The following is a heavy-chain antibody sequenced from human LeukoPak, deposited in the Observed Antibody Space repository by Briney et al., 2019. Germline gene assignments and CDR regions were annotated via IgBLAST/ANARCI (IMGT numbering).Heavy chain of an antibody. V-gene: IGHV3-30*04. Sequence: GRSLRLSCAASGFTFSSYAMHWVRQAPGKGLEWVAVISYDGSNKYYADSVKGRFTISRDNSKNTLYLQMNSLRAEDTAVYYCARAWREGYYDGTVDYWGQGTLVTVSS. CDR1: GFTFSSYA. CDR3: ARAWREGYYDGTVDY. CDR2: ISYDGSNK. J-gene: IGHJ4*02. D-gene: IGHD3-22*01.